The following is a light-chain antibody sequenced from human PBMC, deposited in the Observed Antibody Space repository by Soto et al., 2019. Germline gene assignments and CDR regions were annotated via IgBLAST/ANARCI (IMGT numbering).Light chain of an antibody. CDR3: QQPYCTPWT. J-gene: IGKJ1*01. CDR2: GAS. Sequence: DIQMTQSTSSLSASLGDRVTITCRASQSVNTYVHWYQQRLGRAPKLLTYGASNLQNGVRSRFSGDGSGTDFTLTISSLQVEDFPTYHCQQPYCTPWTFGQGTKVEIK. V-gene: IGKV1-39*01. CDR1: QSVNTY.